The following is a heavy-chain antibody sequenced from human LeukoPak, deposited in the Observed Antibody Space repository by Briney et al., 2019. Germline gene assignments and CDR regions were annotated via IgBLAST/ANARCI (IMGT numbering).Heavy chain of an antibody. D-gene: IGHD3-10*01. CDR1: GYTFTGYY. J-gene: IGHJ4*02. V-gene: IGHV1-18*04. CDR3: ARQYSGAIDY. Sequence: ASVKVSCKASGYTFTGYYMHWVRQAPGQGLEWMGWISAYNGNTNYAQKLQGRVTMTTDTSTSTAYMELRSLRSDDTAVYYCARQYSGAIDYWGQGTLVTVSS. CDR2: ISAYNGNT.